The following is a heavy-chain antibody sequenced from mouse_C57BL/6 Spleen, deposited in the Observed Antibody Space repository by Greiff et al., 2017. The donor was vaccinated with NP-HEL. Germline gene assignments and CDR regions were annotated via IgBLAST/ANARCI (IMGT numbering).Heavy chain of an antibody. CDR3: ARHWDYDAMDY. CDR2: ISSGGSYT. J-gene: IGHJ4*01. Sequence: EVKLMESGGDLVKPGGSLKLSCAASGFTFSSYGMSWVRQTPDKRLEWVATISSGGSYTYYPDSVKGRFTISRDNAKNTLYLQMSSLKSEDTAMYYCARHWDYDAMDYWGQGTSVTVSS. V-gene: IGHV5-6*01. CDR1: GFTFSSYG.